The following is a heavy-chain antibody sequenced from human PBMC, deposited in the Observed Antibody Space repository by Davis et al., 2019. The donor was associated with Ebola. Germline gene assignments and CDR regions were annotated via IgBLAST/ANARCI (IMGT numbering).Heavy chain of an antibody. D-gene: IGHD4-17*01. CDR2: VSWDGDNR. CDR1: GITFDNHA. Sequence: SLKISCTASGITFDNHAMYWVRQAPGKGLEWVSSVSWDGDNRDYADSVKGRFTISRDNAKNTLYLQMNSLRAEDTALYYCAKDKTTVTQYWYLDLWGRGTLVTVSS. V-gene: IGHV3-9*01. CDR3: AKDKTTVTQYWYLDL. J-gene: IGHJ2*01.